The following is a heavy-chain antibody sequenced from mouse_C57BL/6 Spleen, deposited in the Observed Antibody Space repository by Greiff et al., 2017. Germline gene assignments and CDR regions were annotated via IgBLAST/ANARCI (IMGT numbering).Heavy chain of an antibody. CDR3: ARGDRYFDV. V-gene: IGHV1-42*01. Sequence: EVKLVESGPELVKPGASVKISCKASGYSFTGYYMNWVKQSPEKSLEWIGEINPSTGGTTYNQKFKAKATLTVDKSSSTAYMQLKSLTSEDSAVYYCARGDRYFDVWGTGTTVTVSS. CDR2: INPSTGGT. CDR1: GYSFTGYY. J-gene: IGHJ1*03.